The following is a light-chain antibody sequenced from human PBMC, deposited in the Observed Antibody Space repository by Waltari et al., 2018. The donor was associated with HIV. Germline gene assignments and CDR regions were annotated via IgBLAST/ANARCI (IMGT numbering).Light chain of an antibody. J-gene: IGLJ2*01. CDR2: DVH. Sequence: QSPLSQPSSVTGCPGKSITISFTVTRDDVGSYELFPWYQQIPAKAPKLILFDVHERPSGVSHRYSGSRSGNTASLNISGLQSEDEADYYCCSYAGSVTFVVFGGGTRLTV. V-gene: IGLV2-23*02. CDR3: CSYAGSVTFVV. CDR1: RDDVGSYEL.